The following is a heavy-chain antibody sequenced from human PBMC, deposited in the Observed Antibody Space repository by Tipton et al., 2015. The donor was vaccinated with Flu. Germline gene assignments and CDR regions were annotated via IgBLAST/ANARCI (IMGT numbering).Heavy chain of an antibody. V-gene: IGHV4-4*07. J-gene: IGHJ5*01. D-gene: IGHD3-16*01. Sequence: TLSLTCTVSGGSLSSFYWTWIRQSAGKGLEWIGRVYSSGTTNFNPSLKSRLTMSLDASKNQFSLTLNSVTAADTAVYYCARGSGLGTFVIFDFWGQGTLVTVSS. CDR1: GGSLSSFY. CDR3: ARGSGLGTFVIFDF. CDR2: VYSSGTT.